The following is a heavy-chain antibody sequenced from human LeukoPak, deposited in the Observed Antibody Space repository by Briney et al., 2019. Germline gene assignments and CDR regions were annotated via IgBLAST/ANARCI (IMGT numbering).Heavy chain of an antibody. V-gene: IGHV1-18*01. Sequence: ASVKVSCKASGYTFTSYGISWVRQAPGQGLEWMGWISASNGNTNYAQKLQGRVTMTTDTSTSTAYMELRSLRSDDTAVYYCARDRKYYYDSSGYYAFHYWGQGTLVTVSS. D-gene: IGHD3-22*01. CDR3: ARDRKYYYDSSGYYAFHY. CDR2: ISASNGNT. CDR1: GYTFTSYG. J-gene: IGHJ4*02.